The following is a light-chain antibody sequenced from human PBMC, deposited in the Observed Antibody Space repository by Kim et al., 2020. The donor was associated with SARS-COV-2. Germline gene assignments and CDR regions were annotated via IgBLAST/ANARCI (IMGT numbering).Light chain of an antibody. CDR3: NSRDSSGNFVV. Sequence: ALGQRVRITCQGESLRSYYARWYRKKPGQAPVLVIYGKNNRPSGIPDRFSGSSSGNTASLTITGAQAEDEADYYCNSRDSSGNFVVFGGGTQLTVL. CDR1: SLRSYY. V-gene: IGLV3-19*01. CDR2: GKN. J-gene: IGLJ2*01.